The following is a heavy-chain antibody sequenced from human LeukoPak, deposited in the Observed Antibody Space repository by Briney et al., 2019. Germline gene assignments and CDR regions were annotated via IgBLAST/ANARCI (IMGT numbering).Heavy chain of an antibody. Sequence: ASVKVSCKASGYSFATYGITWVRQAPGQGLEWMGWISVYNGDPNYAQRLQDRVTMTTDTSTNTAYMELRSPTSDDTGIYYCARAIYDGPRCYPDYWGQGSLVTVSS. J-gene: IGHJ4*02. D-gene: IGHD3-16*01. CDR1: GYSFATYG. CDR3: ARAIYDGPRCYPDY. CDR2: ISVYNGDP. V-gene: IGHV1-18*01.